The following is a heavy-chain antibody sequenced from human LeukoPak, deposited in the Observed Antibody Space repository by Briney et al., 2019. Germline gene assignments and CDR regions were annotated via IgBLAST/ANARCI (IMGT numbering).Heavy chain of an antibody. J-gene: IGHJ4*02. V-gene: IGHV1-69*05. D-gene: IGHD3-3*01. Sequence: ASVKVSCKASGGTFSSYAISWVRQAPGQGLEWMGGIIPIFGTANYAQKFQDRVTITTDESTSTAYMELSSLRSEDTAVYYCARSQGFLEWLLYLLDYWGQGTLVTVSS. CDR2: IIPIFGTA. CDR3: ARSQGFLEWLLYLLDY. CDR1: GGTFSSYA.